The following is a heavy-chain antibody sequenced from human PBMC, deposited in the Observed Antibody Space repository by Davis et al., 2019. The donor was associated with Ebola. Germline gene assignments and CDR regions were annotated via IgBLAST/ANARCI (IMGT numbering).Heavy chain of an antibody. V-gene: IGHV1-46*01. D-gene: IGHD2-15*01. Sequence: ASVKVSCKASGYTFTSYYMHWVRQAPGQGLEWMGIINPSGGSTSYAQKFQGRVTMTRDTSTSTVYMELSSLRSEDTAVYYCARGSCSGGSCRTYYYYGMDVWGQGTTVTVSS. CDR1: GYTFTSYY. CDR3: ARGSCSGGSCRTYYYYGMDV. CDR2: INPSGGST. J-gene: IGHJ6*02.